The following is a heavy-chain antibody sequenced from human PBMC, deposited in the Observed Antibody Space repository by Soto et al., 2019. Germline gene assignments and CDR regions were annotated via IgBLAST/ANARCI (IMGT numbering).Heavy chain of an antibody. D-gene: IGHD5-12*01. CDR3: ARGGSSGYVH. CDR1: GGSFSGYY. V-gene: IGHV4-34*01. Sequence: QVQLQQWGAGLLKPSETLSLTCAVYGGSFSGYYWSWIRQPPGKGLEWIGEINHSGSTNYNPSLKSRVTISLDTSKNQFSLKLSSVTAADTAVYCCARGGSSGYVHWGQGTLVTVSS. CDR2: INHSGST. J-gene: IGHJ4*02.